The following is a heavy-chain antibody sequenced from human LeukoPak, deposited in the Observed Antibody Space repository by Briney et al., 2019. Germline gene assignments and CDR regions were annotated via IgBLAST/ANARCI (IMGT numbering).Heavy chain of an antibody. J-gene: IGHJ3*02. Sequence: SETLSLTCTVSGGSISSSSYYWGWIRQPPGKELEWIGSFSSAGSTYYNPSLKSRVTISVDTSKNQFSLKLSSVTAADTAVYYCARPRTSGWYFGAFDIWGQGTMVTVS. V-gene: IGHV4-39*07. CDR2: FSSAGST. CDR3: ARPRTSGWYFGAFDI. D-gene: IGHD6-19*01. CDR1: GGSISSSSYY.